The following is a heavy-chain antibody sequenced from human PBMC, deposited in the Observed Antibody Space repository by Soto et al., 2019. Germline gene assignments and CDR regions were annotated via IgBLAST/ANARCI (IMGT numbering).Heavy chain of an antibody. Sequence: PGGSRRLSCAASGFTFSSYSMNWVRQAPGKGLEWVSYISSSSSTIYYADSVKGRFTISRDNAKNSLYLQMNSLRAEDTAVYYCARVDYGDPHAHFDYWGQGTLVTVSS. CDR2: ISSSSSTI. CDR3: ARVDYGDPHAHFDY. J-gene: IGHJ4*02. V-gene: IGHV3-48*01. D-gene: IGHD4-17*01. CDR1: GFTFSSYS.